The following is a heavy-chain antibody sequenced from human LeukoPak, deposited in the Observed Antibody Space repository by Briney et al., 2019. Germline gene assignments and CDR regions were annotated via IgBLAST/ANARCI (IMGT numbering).Heavy chain of an antibody. J-gene: IGHJ3*02. Sequence: GASLKISCKGSGSRFSTYWIGWVRQMPGKGLEWMGIIYPGDSDTRYSPSFQGQVTISVDKSISTAYLQRSSLKASDTAMYYCARIRGATVVFDIWGQGTMVTVSS. CDR2: IYPGDSDT. CDR1: GSRFSTYW. V-gene: IGHV5-51*01. CDR3: ARIRGATVVFDI. D-gene: IGHD1-26*01.